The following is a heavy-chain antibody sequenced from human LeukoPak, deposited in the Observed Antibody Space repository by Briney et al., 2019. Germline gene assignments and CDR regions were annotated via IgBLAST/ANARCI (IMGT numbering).Heavy chain of an antibody. CDR1: GFTVSSNY. V-gene: IGHV3-53*01. CDR2: IYSGGST. J-gene: IGHJ4*02. Sequence: GGSLRLSCAASGFTVSSNYMSWVRQAPGQGLEWVSVIYSGGSTDYPDSVKGRFTISRDSSKNMLYLQMNSLRAEDTAVYYCARISYYYDSSGYLGYYFDYWGQGTLVTVSS. D-gene: IGHD3-22*01. CDR3: ARISYYYDSSGYLGYYFDY.